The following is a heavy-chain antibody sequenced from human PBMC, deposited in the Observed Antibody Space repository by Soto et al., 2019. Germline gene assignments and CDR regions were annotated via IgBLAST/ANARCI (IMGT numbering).Heavy chain of an antibody. Sequence: SATLSLTSAVSCHSIPSSNWWSVVGHPPGKGLEWIGEIYHSGSTNYNPSLKSRVTISVDKSKNQFSLKLSSVTAADTAVYYCARVSGSYYYGMDVWGQGTTVTVSS. CDR3: ARVSGSYYYGMDV. J-gene: IGHJ6*02. V-gene: IGHV4-4*02. CDR1: CHSIPSSNW. CDR2: IYHSGST.